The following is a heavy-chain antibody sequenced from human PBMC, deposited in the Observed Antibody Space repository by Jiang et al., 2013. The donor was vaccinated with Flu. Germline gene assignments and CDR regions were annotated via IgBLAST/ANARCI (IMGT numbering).Heavy chain of an antibody. CDR2: ISAYNGNT. CDR1: GYTFTSYG. J-gene: IGHJ5*02. D-gene: IGHD2-15*01. V-gene: IGHV1-18*01. Sequence: SGAEVKKPGASVKVSCKASGYTFTSYGISWVRQAPGQGLEWMGWISAYNGNTNYAQKLQGRVTMTTDTSTSTAYMELRSLRSDDTAVYYCARAKIGYCSGGSCYAGSWFDPWGQGTLVTVSS. CDR3: ARAKIGYCSGGSCYAGSWFDP.